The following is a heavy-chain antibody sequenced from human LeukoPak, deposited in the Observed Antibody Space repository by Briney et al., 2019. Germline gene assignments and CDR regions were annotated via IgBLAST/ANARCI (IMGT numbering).Heavy chain of an antibody. D-gene: IGHD1-14*01. Sequence: PSETLSLTCTVSGDSISSSSSYWGWIRQPPGEGLEWIGSIYYSGSTYYNTSLKSRVTISVDTSKNQFSLRLNSVTAADTAVYYCARPGGDLDYWGQGTLVTVSS. V-gene: IGHV4-39*01. CDR2: IYYSGST. CDR3: ARPGGDLDY. CDR1: GDSISSSSSY. J-gene: IGHJ4*02.